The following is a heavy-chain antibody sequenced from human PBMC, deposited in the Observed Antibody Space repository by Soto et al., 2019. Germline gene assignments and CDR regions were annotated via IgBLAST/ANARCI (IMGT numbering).Heavy chain of an antibody. Sequence: QVQLVESGGGLVKPGGSLRLSCAASGFTFSDYYMNWIRQAPGKGLEWISYISTSGSTIYYADSVKGRFTISSDNAKNSLYLQMNSLRAEDTAVYYCAIDVRGSGLLMAGNYYLMDVWGKGTTVTVSS. V-gene: IGHV3-11*01. D-gene: IGHD3-10*01. CDR1: GFTFSDYY. J-gene: IGHJ6*03. CDR2: ISTSGSTI. CDR3: AIDVRGSGLLMAGNYYLMDV.